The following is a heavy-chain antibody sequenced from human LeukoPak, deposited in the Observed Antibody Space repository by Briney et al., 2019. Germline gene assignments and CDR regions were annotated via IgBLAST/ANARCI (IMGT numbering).Heavy chain of an antibody. Sequence: ASVKVSCKASGYTFTGYYMHWVRQATGQGLEWMGWMNPNSGNTGYAQKFQGRVTMTRNTSISTAYMELSSLRSEDTAVYYCASGHYYGSGSYEFDPWGQGTLVTVSS. V-gene: IGHV1-8*02. D-gene: IGHD3-10*01. CDR1: GYTFTGYY. CDR2: MNPNSGNT. J-gene: IGHJ5*02. CDR3: ASGHYYGSGSYEFDP.